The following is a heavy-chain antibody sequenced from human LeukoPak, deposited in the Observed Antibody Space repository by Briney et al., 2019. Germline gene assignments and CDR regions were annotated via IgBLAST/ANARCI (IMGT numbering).Heavy chain of an antibody. J-gene: IGHJ3*02. Sequence: SETLSLTCAVYGGSFSGYYWSWIRQPPGKGLEWIGEINHSGSTNYNTYLKSRVTISVDTSKNQFSLKLSSVTAADTAVYYCARSKLLWFGELQHDAFDIWGQGTMVTVSS. V-gene: IGHV4-34*01. CDR1: GGSFSGYY. CDR2: INHSGST. CDR3: ARSKLLWFGELQHDAFDI. D-gene: IGHD3-10*01.